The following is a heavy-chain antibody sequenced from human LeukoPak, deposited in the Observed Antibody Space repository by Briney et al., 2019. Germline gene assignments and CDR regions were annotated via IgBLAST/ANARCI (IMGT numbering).Heavy chain of an antibody. D-gene: IGHD6-13*01. CDR1: GGSFSGYY. CDR2: INHSGST. J-gene: IGHJ5*02. V-gene: IGHV4-34*01. Sequence: SETLSLTCAVYGGSFSGYYWSWIRQPPGKGLEWIGEINHSGSTNYNPSLKSRVTISVDTSKNQFSLKLSSVTAADTAVHYCARAGSSWYYDWFDPWGQGTLVTVSS. CDR3: ARAGSSWYYDWFDP.